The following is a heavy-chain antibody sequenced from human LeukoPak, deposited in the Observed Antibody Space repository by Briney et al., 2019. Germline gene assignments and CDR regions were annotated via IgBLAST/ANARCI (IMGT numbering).Heavy chain of an antibody. CDR2: IIEDGALR. Sequence: PGGSLRLSCAASGFTFSSYEMNWVRQAPGKGLEWVANIIEDGALRYYVDSVKGRFTISRDNTKKSLYLQMNSLRAEDTAVYYCARVGKNGWDFDHWGQGTLVTVSS. V-gene: IGHV3-7*01. D-gene: IGHD1-26*01. CDR3: ARVGKNGWDFDH. CDR1: GFTFSSYE. J-gene: IGHJ4*02.